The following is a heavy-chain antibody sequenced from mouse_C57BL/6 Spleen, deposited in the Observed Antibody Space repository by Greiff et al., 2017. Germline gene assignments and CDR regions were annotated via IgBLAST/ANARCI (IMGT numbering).Heavy chain of an antibody. D-gene: IGHD2-3*01. CDR2: INPNNGGT. CDR3: ARDGYYGCAY. J-gene: IGHJ3*01. V-gene: IGHV1-22*01. Sequence: VQLQQSGPELVKPGASVKMSCKASGYTFTDYNLHWVKQSHGKILELIGYINPNNGGTSYNQKFKGKATLTVNKSSSTAYMELRSLTSEDSAVXYCARDGYYGCAYWGQGTLVTVSA. CDR1: GYTFTDYN.